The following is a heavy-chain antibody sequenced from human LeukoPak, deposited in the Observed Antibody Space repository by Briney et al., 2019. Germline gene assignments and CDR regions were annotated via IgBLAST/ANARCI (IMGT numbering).Heavy chain of an antibody. D-gene: IGHD2-15*01. CDR1: GGTFSSYA. J-gene: IGHJ6*03. Sequence: ASVEVSCKASGGTFSSYAISWVRQAPGQGLEWMGGIIPIFGTANYAQKFQGRVTITTDESTSTAYMELNSLRSEDTAVYYCASSYCSGGSCYGSLYYYYYYMDVWGKGTTVTVSS. CDR2: IIPIFGTA. CDR3: ASSYCSGGSCYGSLYYYYYYMDV. V-gene: IGHV1-69*05.